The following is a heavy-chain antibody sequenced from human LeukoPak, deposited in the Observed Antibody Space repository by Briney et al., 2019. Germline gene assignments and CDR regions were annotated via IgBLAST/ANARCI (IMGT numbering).Heavy chain of an antibody. J-gene: IGHJ5*02. CDR3: ARGLTTVSSYNWFDP. V-gene: IGHV4-34*01. D-gene: IGHD4-4*01. CDR2: INHSGST. CDR1: GGSFSGYY. Sequence: SETLSLTCADYGGSFSGYYWSWIRQPPGKGLEWIGEINHSGSTNYNPSLKSRVTISVDTSKNQFSLKLSSVTAADTAVYYCARGLTTVSSYNWFDPWGQGTLVTVSS.